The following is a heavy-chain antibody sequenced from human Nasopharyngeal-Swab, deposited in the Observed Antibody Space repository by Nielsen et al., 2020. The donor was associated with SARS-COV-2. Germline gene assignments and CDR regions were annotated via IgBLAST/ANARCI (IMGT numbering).Heavy chain of an antibody. V-gene: IGHV3-30*18. CDR2: ISYDGSKK. Sequence: GGSLRLSCAALGFNFNNYGMHWVRQAPGKGLEWVAVISYDGSKKFYVASVEGRFTVSRDFSKNTLFLQMSSLRPEDTAVYYCAKATQIFWFGQFRNDAFDVWGRGTMVTVSS. J-gene: IGHJ3*01. CDR3: AKATQIFWFGQFRNDAFDV. CDR1: GFNFNNYG. D-gene: IGHD3-10*01.